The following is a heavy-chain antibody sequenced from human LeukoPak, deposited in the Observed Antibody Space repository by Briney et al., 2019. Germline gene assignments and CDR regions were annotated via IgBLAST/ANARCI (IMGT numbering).Heavy chain of an antibody. CDR3: ARHDYSNSCFDY. Sequence: SETLSLTCAVSGYSISSGYYWGWIRQPPGKGLEWIGSIYHSGSTYYNPSLKSRVTISVDTSKNQFSLKLSSVTAADTAVYYCARHDYSNSCFDYWGQGTLVTVSP. V-gene: IGHV4-38-2*01. J-gene: IGHJ4*02. CDR1: GYSISSGYY. D-gene: IGHD4-11*01. CDR2: IYHSGST.